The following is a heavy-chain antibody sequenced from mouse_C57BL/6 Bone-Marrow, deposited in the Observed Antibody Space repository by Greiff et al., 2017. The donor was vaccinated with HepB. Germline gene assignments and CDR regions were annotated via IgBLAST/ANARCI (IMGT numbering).Heavy chain of an antibody. D-gene: IGHD2-5*01. J-gene: IGHJ2*01. CDR1: GFTFSDYG. V-gene: IGHV5-17*01. CDR2: ISSGSSTI. Sequence: EVKLVESGGGLVKPGGSLKLSCAASGFTFSDYGMHWVRQAPEKGLEWVAYISSGSSTIYYADTVKGRFTISRDNAKNTLFLQMTSLRSEDTAMYYCARHSNYPFDYWGQGTTLTVSS. CDR3: ARHSNYPFDY.